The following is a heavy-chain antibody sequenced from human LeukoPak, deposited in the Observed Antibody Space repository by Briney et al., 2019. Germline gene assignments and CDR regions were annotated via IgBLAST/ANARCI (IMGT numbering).Heavy chain of an antibody. D-gene: IGHD3-10*01. CDR1: GFTFSSYW. CDR2: ISSSGSTI. CDR3: AREMSYYASGTYYNSFDY. Sequence: GGSLRLSCAASGFTFSSYWMSWVRQAPGKGLEWVSYISSSGSTIYYADSVKGRFTISRDNAKNSLYLQMNSLGAEDTAVYYCAREMSYYASGTYYNSFDYWGQGSLVTVSS. V-gene: IGHV3-48*04. J-gene: IGHJ4*02.